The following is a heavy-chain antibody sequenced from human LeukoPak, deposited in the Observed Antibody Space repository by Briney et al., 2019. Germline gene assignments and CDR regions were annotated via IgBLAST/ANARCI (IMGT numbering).Heavy chain of an antibody. Sequence: PGGSLRLSCVASGISFSSYWMDWVRQAPGKGLEWVANMKQDGSEKYYVDSVKGRFTTSRDNAKNTLYLQMNSLRVEDTALYYCARDSGHTGYDLYDYWGREPWSPSPQ. J-gene: IGHJ4*02. V-gene: IGHV3-7*01. CDR1: GISFSSYW. D-gene: IGHD5-12*01. CDR2: MKQDGSEK. CDR3: ARDSGHTGYDLYDY.